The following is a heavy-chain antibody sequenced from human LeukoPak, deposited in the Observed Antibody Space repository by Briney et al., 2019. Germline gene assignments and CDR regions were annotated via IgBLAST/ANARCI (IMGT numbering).Heavy chain of an antibody. CDR2: IYHSGST. J-gene: IGHJ4*02. V-gene: IGHV4-30-2*01. Sequence: SQTLSLTCAVSGGSISSGGYSWSWIRQPPGKGLEWIGYIYHSGSTYYNPSLKSRVTISVDRSKNQFSLKLSSVTAADTAVYYCARATFGEPCFDYWGQGTLVTVSS. D-gene: IGHD3-10*01. CDR1: GGSISSGGYS. CDR3: ARATFGEPCFDY.